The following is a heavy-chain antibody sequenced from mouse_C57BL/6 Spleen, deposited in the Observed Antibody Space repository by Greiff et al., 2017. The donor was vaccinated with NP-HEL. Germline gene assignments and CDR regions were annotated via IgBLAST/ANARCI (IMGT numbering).Heavy chain of an antibody. CDR1: GYTFTDYY. J-gene: IGHJ4*01. CDR2: IYPGSGNT. Sequence: QVQLQQSGAELVRPGASVKLSCKASGYTFTDYYINWVKQRPGQGLEWIARIYPGSGNTYYNEKFKGKATLTAEKSSSTAYMQLSSLTSEDSAVYFCARAGSYGKNYAMDYWGQGTSVTVSS. CDR3: ARAGSYGKNYAMDY. V-gene: IGHV1-76*01. D-gene: IGHD2-1*01.